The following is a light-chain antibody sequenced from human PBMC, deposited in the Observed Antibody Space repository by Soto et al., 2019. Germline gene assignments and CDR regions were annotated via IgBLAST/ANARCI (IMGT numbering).Light chain of an antibody. CDR1: QSLSSPY. CDR3: QQYDSSPGT. Sequence: EIVLTQSPGTLSLSPGERATLSCRASQSLSSPYLAWYQQKLGQAPSLLIYGASTRATGIPDRFLGTGSGTDFTLTIRILEPEDFAVYYCQQYDSSPGTFGQGTKVEIK. J-gene: IGKJ1*01. CDR2: GAS. V-gene: IGKV3-20*01.